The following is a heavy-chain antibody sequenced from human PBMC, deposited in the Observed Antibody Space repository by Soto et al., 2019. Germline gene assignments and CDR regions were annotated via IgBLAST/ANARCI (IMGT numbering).Heavy chain of an antibody. CDR2: ISYDGSNK. CDR3: AKAFSSGILKQPLDY. CDR1: GFTFSSYA. J-gene: IGHJ4*02. V-gene: IGHV3-30-3*01. Sequence: HPGGSLRLSCAASGFTFSSYAMQWVRQAPGKGLEWVAVISYDGSNKYYADSVKGRFTISRDNSKNTLYLQMNSLRAEDTAVYYCAKAFSSGILKQPLDYGGQGALVTVSS. D-gene: IGHD3-22*01.